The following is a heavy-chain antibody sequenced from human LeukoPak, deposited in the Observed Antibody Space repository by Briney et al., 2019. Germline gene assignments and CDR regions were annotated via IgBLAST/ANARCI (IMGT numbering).Heavy chain of an antibody. Sequence: ASVKVSCKASGYTFTGYYIHWVRQAPGEGLEWMGWISAYNGNTNYAQNLQGRVTMTTDTSTSTAYMELRSLRSDDTAVYYCARDLAYYYDRSAYDYANDYWGQGTLVTVSS. CDR1: GYTFTGYY. CDR3: ARDLAYYYDRSAYDYANDY. J-gene: IGHJ4*02. CDR2: ISAYNGNT. V-gene: IGHV1-18*04. D-gene: IGHD3-22*01.